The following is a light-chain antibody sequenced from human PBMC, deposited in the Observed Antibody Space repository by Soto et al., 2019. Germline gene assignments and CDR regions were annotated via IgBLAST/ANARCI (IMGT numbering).Light chain of an antibody. CDR3: QQYDNLPVT. CDR2: AAS. Sequence: DIPLTQSPYSLSASVAARFAMXPWASQGIRNDLGWYQQKPGKAPKRLIYAASSLQSGVPSRFSGSGSGTDFTFTISSLQPEDIATYYCQQYDNLPVTFGGGTKVDIK. J-gene: IGKJ4*01. CDR1: QGIRND. V-gene: IGKV1-17*01.